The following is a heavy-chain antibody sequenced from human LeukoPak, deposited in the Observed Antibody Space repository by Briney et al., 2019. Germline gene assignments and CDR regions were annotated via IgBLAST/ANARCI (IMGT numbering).Heavy chain of an antibody. V-gene: IGHV3-33*01. Sequence: GRSLRLSCAASGFTFSSYGMHWVRKAPGKGLEWVAVIWYDGSNKYYADSVKGRFTISRDNSKNTLYLQMNSLRAEDTAVYYCARTPNYGGNGGGVYWGQRTLVTASS. J-gene: IGHJ4*02. CDR3: ARTPNYGGNGGGVY. CDR2: IWYDGSNK. D-gene: IGHD4-23*01. CDR1: GFTFSSYG.